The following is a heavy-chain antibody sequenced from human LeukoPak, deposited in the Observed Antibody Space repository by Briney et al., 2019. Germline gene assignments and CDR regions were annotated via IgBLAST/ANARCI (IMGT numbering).Heavy chain of an antibody. D-gene: IGHD3-22*01. Sequence: GASVKVSCKASGGTFSSYAISWVRQAPGQGLEWMGGIIPIFGTANYAQKFQGRVTITADESTSTAYMELSSLRSEDTAVYYCASARYYYDSSGYPRAPSWFDPWGQGTLVTVSS. CDR2: IIPIFGTA. CDR1: GGTFSSYA. J-gene: IGHJ5*02. CDR3: ASARYYYDSSGYPRAPSWFDP. V-gene: IGHV1-69*13.